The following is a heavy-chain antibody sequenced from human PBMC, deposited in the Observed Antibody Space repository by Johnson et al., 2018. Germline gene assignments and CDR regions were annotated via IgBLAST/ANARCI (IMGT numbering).Heavy chain of an antibody. CDR2: IGTAGDP. CDR1: GFTFSSYD. CDR3: AGDIPGTRGWDAFNI. J-gene: IGHJ3*02. V-gene: IGHV3-13*05. Sequence: VQLGESGGGVVQPGRSLRLPCAASGFTFSSYDMHWVRQATGKGLEWVSAIGTAGDPYYPGSVKGRVTISRENAKNSLYLQMNSLRAGDTAVYYCAGDIPGTRGWDAFNIWGQGTMVTVSS. D-gene: IGHD1-7*01.